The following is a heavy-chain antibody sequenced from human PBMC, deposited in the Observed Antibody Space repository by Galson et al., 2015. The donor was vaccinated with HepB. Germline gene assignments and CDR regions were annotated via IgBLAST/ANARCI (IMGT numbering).Heavy chain of an antibody. CDR3: ARDRYYGDSSGGFDL. J-gene: IGHJ2*01. CDR2: RWNDKNDK. D-gene: IGHD4-17*01. Sequence: SLRLSCAASGFTFSSSGMHWVRQAPGRGLEWVALRWNDKNDKYYADSVKGRFTLSRDNSKNTLFLQMNSLRAEDTAVYYCARDRYYGDSSGGFDLWGRGTLVTVSS. CDR1: GFTFSSSG. V-gene: IGHV3-33*01.